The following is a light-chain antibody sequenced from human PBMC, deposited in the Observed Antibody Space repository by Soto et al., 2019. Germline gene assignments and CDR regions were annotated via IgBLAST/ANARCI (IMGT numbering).Light chain of an antibody. J-gene: IGKJ1*01. CDR1: QSVSSN. V-gene: IGKV3-15*01. Sequence: EIVMTQSPATLSVSPGERATLSCRASQSVSSNLAWYQQKPGQAPRLLIYGASTRATGIPARFSGSGSGTEFTLTISSLQSVDFAVSSCQQYNTWPPWTFGQVTKV. CDR3: QQYNTWPPWT. CDR2: GAS.